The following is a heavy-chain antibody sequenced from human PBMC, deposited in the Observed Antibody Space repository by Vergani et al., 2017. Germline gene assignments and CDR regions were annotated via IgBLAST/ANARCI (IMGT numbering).Heavy chain of an antibody. CDR2: ISGSGGST. V-gene: IGHV3-23*04. CDR3: AKGTDFWSGYYRYYYYYYMDV. Sequence: EVQLVESGGGLVQPGRSLRLSCTASGFTFGDYAMSWVRQAPGKGLEWVSAISGSGGSTYYADSVKGRFTISRDNSKNTLYLQMNSLRAEDTAVYYCAKGTDFWSGYYRYYYYYYMDVWGKGTTVTVSS. D-gene: IGHD3-3*01. J-gene: IGHJ6*03. CDR1: GFTFGDYA.